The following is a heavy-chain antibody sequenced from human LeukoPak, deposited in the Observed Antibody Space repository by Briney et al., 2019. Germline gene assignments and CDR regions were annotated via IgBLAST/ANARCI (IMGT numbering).Heavy chain of an antibody. J-gene: IGHJ4*02. Sequence: PSETLSLTCTVSGGSISSYYWSWIRQPPGKGLEWIGYIYYSGSTNYNPSLKSRVTMSVDTSKNQFSLKLSSVTAADTAVYYCARDGGSSWSFDYWGQGTLVTVSS. CDR1: GGSISSYY. CDR2: IYYSGST. D-gene: IGHD6-13*01. V-gene: IGHV4-59*12. CDR3: ARDGGSSWSFDY.